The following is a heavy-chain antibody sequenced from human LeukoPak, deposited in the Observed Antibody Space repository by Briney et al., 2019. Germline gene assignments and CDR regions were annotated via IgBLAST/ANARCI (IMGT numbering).Heavy chain of an antibody. J-gene: IGHJ4*02. CDR3: ARVIAAAGTVTLDY. V-gene: IGHV4-39*07. D-gene: IGHD6-13*01. CDR2: IYYSGST. CDR1: GGSISSSSYY. Sequence: KASETLSLTCTVSGGSISSSSYYWGWIRQPPGKGLEWIGSIYYSGSTYYNPSLKSRVTISVDTSKNQFSLKLSSVTAADTAVYYCARVIAAAGTVTLDYWGQGTLVTVSS.